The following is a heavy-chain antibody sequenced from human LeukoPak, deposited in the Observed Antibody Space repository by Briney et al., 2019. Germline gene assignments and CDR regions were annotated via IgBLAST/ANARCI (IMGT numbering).Heavy chain of an antibody. D-gene: IGHD5-18*01. CDR3: ARHSPSYGSGDAFDI. CDR2: IYPGDSDT. Sequence: GESLKISCKGSGYSFTSYWIGWVRQMPGKGLEWMGIIYPGDSDTRYSPSFQSQVTISADKSISTAYLQWSSLKASDTAMYYCARHSPSYGSGDAFDIWGQGTMVTVSS. J-gene: IGHJ3*02. V-gene: IGHV5-51*01. CDR1: GYSFTSYW.